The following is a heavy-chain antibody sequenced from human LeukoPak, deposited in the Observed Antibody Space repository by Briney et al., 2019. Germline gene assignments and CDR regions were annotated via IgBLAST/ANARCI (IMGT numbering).Heavy chain of an antibody. Sequence: GGSLRLSCAASGFTFSRYWMSWVRQAPGKGLECVANIKEDGSEKYYVDSVKGRFTISRDNAKNSLYLQMNSLRVEDTAIYYCSRGGNHDLGYWGQGTLVTVSS. V-gene: IGHV3-7*01. J-gene: IGHJ4*02. CDR3: SRGGNHDLGY. CDR1: GFTFSRYW. CDR2: IKEDGSEK. D-gene: IGHD1-26*01.